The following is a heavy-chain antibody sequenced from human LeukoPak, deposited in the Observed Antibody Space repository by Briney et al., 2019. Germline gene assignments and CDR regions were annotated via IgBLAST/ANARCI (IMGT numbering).Heavy chain of an antibody. CDR2: IYGSDGRT. Sequence: PGGSLRLSCAASGFAFSSYAMSWVRQAPGKGLEWVSCIYGSDGRTYYADSVKGRFTISRDNSKNTLYLQMNGLRAEDTALYYCAKDDAVSGGYFDYWGQGALVTVSS. CDR3: AKDDAVSGGYFDY. V-gene: IGHV3-23*01. D-gene: IGHD2-2*01. J-gene: IGHJ4*02. CDR1: GFAFSSYA.